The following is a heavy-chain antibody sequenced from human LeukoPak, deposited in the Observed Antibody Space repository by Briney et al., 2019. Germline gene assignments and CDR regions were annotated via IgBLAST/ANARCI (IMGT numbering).Heavy chain of an antibody. CDR2: ISAYNGNT. CDR3: ARAGGDGVYCSSTSCYISPPDY. Sequence: ASAKVSCKASGYTFTSYGISWVRQAPGQGLEWMGWISAYNGNTNYAQKLQGRVTMTTDTSTSTAYMELRSLRSDDTAVYYCARAGGDGVYCSSTSCYISPPDYWGQGTLVTVSS. CDR1: GYTFTSYG. V-gene: IGHV1-18*01. D-gene: IGHD2-2*02. J-gene: IGHJ4*02.